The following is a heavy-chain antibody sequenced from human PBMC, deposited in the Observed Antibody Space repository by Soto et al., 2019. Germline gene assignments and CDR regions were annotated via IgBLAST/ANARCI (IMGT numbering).Heavy chain of an antibody. D-gene: IGHD6-6*01. V-gene: IGHV3-33*01. J-gene: IGHJ3*02. CDR1: GFTFSSYG. Sequence: PGGSLRLSCAASGFTFSSYGMHWVRQAPGKGLEWVAVTWYDGSNKYYADSVKGRFTISRDNSKNTLYLQMNSLRAEDTAVYYCAGIQLGYDAFDIWGQGTMVTVSS. CDR2: TWYDGSNK. CDR3: AGIQLGYDAFDI.